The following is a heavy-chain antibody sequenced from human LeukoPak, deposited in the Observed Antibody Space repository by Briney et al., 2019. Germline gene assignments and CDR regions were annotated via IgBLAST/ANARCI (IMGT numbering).Heavy chain of an antibody. J-gene: IGHJ4*02. CDR3: ARDQEGFDY. V-gene: IGHV1-46*01. CDR1: GGTFSSYA. CDR2: IYPRDGST. Sequence: ASVKVSCKTSGGTFSSYAISWVRQAPGQGLEWMGMIYPRDGSTSYAQKFQGRVTVTRDTSTSTVHMELSGLRSEDTAVYYCARDQEGFDYWGQGTLVTVSS.